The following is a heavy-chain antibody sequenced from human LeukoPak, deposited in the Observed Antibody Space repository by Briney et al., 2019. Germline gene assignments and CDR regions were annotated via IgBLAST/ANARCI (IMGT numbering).Heavy chain of an antibody. CDR3: ARHGSAAGEYYYYYYGMDV. D-gene: IGHD6-13*01. V-gene: IGHV4-59*08. Sequence: SETLSLTCTVSGGSISSYYWSWIRQPPGKGLEWIGYIYYSGSTNYNPSLKSRVTISVDTSKNQFSLKLSSVTAADTAVYYCARHGSAAGEYYYYYYGMDVWGQGTTVTVSS. CDR1: GGSISSYY. CDR2: IYYSGST. J-gene: IGHJ6*02.